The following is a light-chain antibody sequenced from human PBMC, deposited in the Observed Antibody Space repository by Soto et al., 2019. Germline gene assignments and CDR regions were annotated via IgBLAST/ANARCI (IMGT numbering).Light chain of an antibody. J-gene: IGLJ2*01. Sequence: QSALTQPTSVSGAPGQTVTISCSGSNSNIGAGYDVHWYQQLPGTAPRLVIYDNTNRPSGVPDRFSGSKSGTSASLAITGLQAEDEADYYCQSSDSSLSGSGIFGGGTKVTVL. CDR1: NSNIGAGYD. CDR3: QSSDSSLSGSGI. V-gene: IGLV1-40*01. CDR2: DNT.